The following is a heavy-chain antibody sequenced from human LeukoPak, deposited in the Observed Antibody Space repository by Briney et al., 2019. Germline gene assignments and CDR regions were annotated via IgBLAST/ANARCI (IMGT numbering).Heavy chain of an antibody. CDR1: GYTFTSYG. D-gene: IGHD1/OR15-1a*01. CDR2: INPNSGGT. J-gene: IGHJ4*02. V-gene: IGHV1-2*06. CDR3: ARAAHGNNPTPFDY. Sequence: GASVKVSCKASGYTFTSYGISWVRQAPGQGPEWMGRINPNSGGTDYAQKFQGRVTMTRGTSITTAYMELTRLTSDDTAVYYCARAAHGNNPTPFDYWGQGTLVIVSS.